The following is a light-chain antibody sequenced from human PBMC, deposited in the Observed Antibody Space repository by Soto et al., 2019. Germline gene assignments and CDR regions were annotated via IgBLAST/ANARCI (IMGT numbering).Light chain of an antibody. J-gene: IGKJ5*01. V-gene: IGKV1-33*01. CDR3: QQYDYLVT. CDR1: QDIRNS. Sequence: DIQMTQSPSSLSASVGDRVTINCQASQDIRNSLNWYQQKPGRAPKLLIYDASNVETGVPSRFSGTGSGTHFSFSISSLQPEDFATYYCQQYDYLVTFGQGTRVEIK. CDR2: DAS.